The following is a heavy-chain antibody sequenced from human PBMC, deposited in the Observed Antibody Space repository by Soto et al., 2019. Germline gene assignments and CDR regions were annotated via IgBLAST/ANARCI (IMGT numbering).Heavy chain of an antibody. V-gene: IGHV3-30-3*01. Sequence: GGSLRLSCAASGFTFSSYAMHWVRQAPGKGLEWVAVISYDGSNKYYADSVKGRFTISRDNSKNTLYLQMNSLRAEDTAVYYCARRDRYSSSWFPDGDYYYYGMDVWGQGTTVTVSS. J-gene: IGHJ6*02. CDR3: ARRDRYSSSWFPDGDYYYYGMDV. CDR1: GFTFSSYA. D-gene: IGHD6-13*01. CDR2: ISYDGSNK.